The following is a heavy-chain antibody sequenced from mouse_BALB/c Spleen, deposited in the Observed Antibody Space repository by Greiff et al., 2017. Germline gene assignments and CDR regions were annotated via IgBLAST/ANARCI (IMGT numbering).Heavy chain of an antibody. CDR1: GFTFSSYG. CDR2: ISSGSGST. J-gene: IGHJ4*01. V-gene: IGHV5-17*02. D-gene: IGHD2-1*01. Sequence: EVQLVESGGGLVQPGGSRKLSCAASGFTFSSYGMHWVRQTPEKGLEWVAYISSGSGSTYYADTVKGRYTISRDNPKNTLCLQMISLRSEDTAMYAFEYSAIYYGRYYASFDYWGQGTSVTVSS. CDR3: EYSAIYYGRYYASFDY.